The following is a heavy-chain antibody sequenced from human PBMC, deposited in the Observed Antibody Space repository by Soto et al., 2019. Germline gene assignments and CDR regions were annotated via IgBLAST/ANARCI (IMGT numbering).Heavy chain of an antibody. CDR2: ISGSGVST. D-gene: IGHD2-8*01. CDR1: GFTLSSYA. J-gene: IGHJ4*02. CDR3: AKDMEMTGSCTNGLCWTLDY. Sequence: GGSLRLSCAASGFTLSSYAMSWVRQAPGKGLEWVSVISGSGVSTYYADSVKGRFTISRDKSKNTLYLQMNSLRAEDTAVYFCAKDMEMTGSCTNGLCWTLDYWGPGTLVTVSS. V-gene: IGHV3-23*01.